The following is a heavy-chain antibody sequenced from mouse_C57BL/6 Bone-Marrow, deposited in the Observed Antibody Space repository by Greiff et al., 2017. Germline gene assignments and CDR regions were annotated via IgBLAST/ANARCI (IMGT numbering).Heavy chain of an antibody. Sequence: DVMLVESGGGLVKPGGSLKLSCAASGFTFSSYAMSWVRQTPEKRLEWVATISDGGSYTYYPDNVKGRFTISRDNAKNNLYLQMSHLKSEDTAMYYCARERVFSADYWGQGTTLTVSS. J-gene: IGHJ2*01. V-gene: IGHV5-4*01. CDR1: GFTFSSYA. CDR3: ARERVFSADY. CDR2: ISDGGSYT. D-gene: IGHD2-10*02.